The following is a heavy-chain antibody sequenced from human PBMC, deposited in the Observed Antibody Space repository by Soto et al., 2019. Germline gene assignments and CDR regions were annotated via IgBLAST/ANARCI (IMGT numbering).Heavy chain of an antibody. J-gene: IGHJ4*02. D-gene: IGHD5-12*01. Sequence: GESLKISCKGSGYNFDTYWISWVRQMPGKGLEWMGRIDPSDYYTNYSPSFHGHVTISADKSISTAYLQWSSLKASDTATYYCARVLTVSTEATIRSPMGYWGQGTLVTVSS. CDR1: GYNFDTYW. V-gene: IGHV5-10-1*01. CDR3: ARVLTVSTEATIRSPMGY. CDR2: IDPSDYYT.